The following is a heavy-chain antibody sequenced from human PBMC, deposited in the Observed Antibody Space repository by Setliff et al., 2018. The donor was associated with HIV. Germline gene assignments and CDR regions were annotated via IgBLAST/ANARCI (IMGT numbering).Heavy chain of an antibody. CDR3: AKEDQRVTSVDY. CDR1: GFTFRNYG. Sequence: LRLSCAASGFTFRNYGMHWVRQAPGKGLEWVAFIRLDGSDKFYADSVKGRFTISRDDSKNTLFLQMNSLRSEDTAVYYCAKEDQRVTSVDYWGQGTPVTVSS. V-gene: IGHV3-30*02. CDR2: IRLDGSDK. J-gene: IGHJ4*02. D-gene: IGHD2-2*01.